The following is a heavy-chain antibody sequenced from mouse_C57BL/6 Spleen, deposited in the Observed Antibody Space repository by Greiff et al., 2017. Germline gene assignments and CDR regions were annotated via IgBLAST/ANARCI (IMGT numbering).Heavy chain of an antibody. CDR3: ARYGSSPWFAY. Sequence: VQLKQSGAELVRPGSSVKMSCKTSGYTFTSYGINWVKQRPGQGLEWIGYIYIGTGYTEYNEKFKGKATLTSDTSSSTAYMQLSSLTSEDSAIYFCARYGSSPWFAYWGQGTLVTVSA. CDR2: IYIGTGYT. D-gene: IGHD1-1*01. V-gene: IGHV1-58*01. J-gene: IGHJ3*01. CDR1: GYTFTSYG.